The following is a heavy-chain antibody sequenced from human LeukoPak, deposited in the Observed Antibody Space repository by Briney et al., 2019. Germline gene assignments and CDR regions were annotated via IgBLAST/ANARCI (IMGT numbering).Heavy chain of an antibody. D-gene: IGHD5-12*01. CDR3: ARDTAAYDWRFDY. J-gene: IGHJ4*02. CDR1: GGTFSSYA. Sequence: GASVKVSCKASGGTFSSYAISWVRQAPGQGLEWMGGIIPIFGTANYAQKFQGRVTITADESTSTAYMDLSSLRSEDTAVYYFARDTAAYDWRFDYCGQGTLVTVSS. V-gene: IGHV1-69*13. CDR2: IIPIFGTA.